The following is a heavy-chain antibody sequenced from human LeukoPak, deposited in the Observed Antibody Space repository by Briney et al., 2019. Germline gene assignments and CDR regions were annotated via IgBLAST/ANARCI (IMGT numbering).Heavy chain of an antibody. CDR2: INPSGTYT. V-gene: IGHV1-46*01. D-gene: IGHD3-16*02. J-gene: IGHJ5*02. CDR1: GYTFTGYY. CDR3: ARDNSVGDIAWWFDP. Sequence: ASVKVSCKASGYTFTGYYMHWVRQAPGQGLEWLGLINPSGTYTLYAQKFQGRVTMTRDMSTTTDYMELSSLRSEDTAVYYCARDNSVGDIAWWFDPWGQGTLVTVSS.